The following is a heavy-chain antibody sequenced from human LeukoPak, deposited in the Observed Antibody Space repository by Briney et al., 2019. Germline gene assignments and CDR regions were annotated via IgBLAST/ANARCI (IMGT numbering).Heavy chain of an antibody. Sequence: PSETLSLTSAVSGGSISSGGYSWSWIRQPPGKGLEWIGYIYHSGSTYYNPSLKSRVTISVDRSKNQFSLKLSSVTAADTAVYYCARGPYSSGWDYSYYYGMDVWGQGTTVTVSS. V-gene: IGHV4-30-2*01. D-gene: IGHD6-19*01. J-gene: IGHJ6*02. CDR3: ARGPYSSGWDYSYYYGMDV. CDR1: GGSISSGGYS. CDR2: IYHSGST.